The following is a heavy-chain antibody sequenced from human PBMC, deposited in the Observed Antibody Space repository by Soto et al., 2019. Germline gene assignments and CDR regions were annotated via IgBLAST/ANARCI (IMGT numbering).Heavy chain of an antibody. D-gene: IGHD6-19*01. J-gene: IGHJ4*02. Sequence: QLQLQESGSGLVNPSQTLSLTCAVSGGPISSGGYSWSWIRPPPGKGLEWIGYIYDSGRTYYNPSLKCGVSRSVDRSKHQFSLRLSSVTAADTAVYYCARAAGLGEVAVDYGGQGNLVTVSS. CDR2: IYDSGRT. CDR1: GGPISSGGYS. CDR3: ARAAGLGEVAVDY. V-gene: IGHV4-30-2*01.